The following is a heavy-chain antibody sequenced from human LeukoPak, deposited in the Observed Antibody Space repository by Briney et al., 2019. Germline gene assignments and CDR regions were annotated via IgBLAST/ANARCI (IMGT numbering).Heavy chain of an antibody. CDR1: GYTLTRDA. J-gene: IGHJ6*03. V-gene: IGHV7-4-1*02. CDR3: ARPRHYDFWSGYYRGYLDYYYYYMDV. D-gene: IGHD3-3*01. Sequence: GVSVNVSCKASGYTLTRDARNWGRQAHGKGLEGMGGINTNTGNPTYAQGFTGRFVFSLDSSVSRAYLQISSLTAEETGVYYGARPRHYDFWSGYYRGYLDYYYYYMDVWGKGTTVTVSS. CDR2: INTNTGNP.